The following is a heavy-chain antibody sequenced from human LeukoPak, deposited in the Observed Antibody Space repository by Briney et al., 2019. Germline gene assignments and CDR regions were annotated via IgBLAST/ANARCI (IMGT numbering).Heavy chain of an antibody. CDR2: ITGSSGSM. V-gene: IGHV3-48*02. J-gene: IGHJ4*02. D-gene: IGHD2-15*01. CDR1: GFTFSSYS. CDR3: VRGLYCTGGSCLFDY. Sequence: GGSLRLSCAASGFTFSSYSMNWVRQAPGKGLEWLSSITGSSGSMYYADSVKGRFTTSRDNAKNSLCLQMNSLRDEDTAVYYCVRGLYCTGGSCLFDYWGQGTLVTVSS.